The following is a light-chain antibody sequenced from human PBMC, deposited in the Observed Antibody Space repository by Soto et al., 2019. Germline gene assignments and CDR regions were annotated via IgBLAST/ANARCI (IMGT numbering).Light chain of an antibody. V-gene: IGKV3-11*01. CDR3: QQRSNWPPWT. Sequence: EIVLTQSPGTLSLSPGERATLSCRASQRVLSNYLAWYQQRPGQSPRLLVYGASNRATGIPARFSGSGSGTDFTLTISSLEPEDFAVYYCQQRSNWPPWTFGQGTKVDIK. CDR1: QRVLSNY. CDR2: GAS. J-gene: IGKJ1*01.